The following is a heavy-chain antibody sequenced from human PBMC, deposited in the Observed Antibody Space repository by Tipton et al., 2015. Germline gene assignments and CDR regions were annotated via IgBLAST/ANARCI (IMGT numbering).Heavy chain of an antibody. Sequence: TLSLTCSVSGDSITTIIYYWTWIRQRPGKGLECIGYVYYSGTTTYNPSFKSRVTMSADTSKNQFSLNLKSVTAADTAVYYCARAGTTTFDPWGQGTLVTVSS. D-gene: IGHD1/OR15-1a*01. CDR3: ARAGTTTFDP. V-gene: IGHV4-31*03. CDR2: VYYSGTT. CDR1: GDSITTIIYY. J-gene: IGHJ5*02.